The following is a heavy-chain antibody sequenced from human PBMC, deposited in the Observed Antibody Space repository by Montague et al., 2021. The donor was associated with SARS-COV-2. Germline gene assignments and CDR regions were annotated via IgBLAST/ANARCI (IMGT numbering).Heavy chain of an antibody. Sequence: PALVKPRQTLTLTCTFSGFSLSTSGVGVVWIRQPPGKALEWLARIYWDDDQRYSPSLKSRLTITKDTTKNQNQVIITMTNLDPVDTATYYFSHLRGWHFDYWGQGTLLTVS. CDR2: IYWDDDQ. J-gene: IGHJ4*02. D-gene: IGHD6-19*01. V-gene: IGHV2-5*02. CDR1: GFSLSTSGVG. CDR3: SHLRGWHFDY.